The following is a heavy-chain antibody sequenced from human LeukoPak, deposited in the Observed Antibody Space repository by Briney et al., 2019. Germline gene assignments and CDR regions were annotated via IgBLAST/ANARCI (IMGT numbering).Heavy chain of an antibody. D-gene: IGHD2-2*01. CDR2: MNPNSGNT. V-gene: IGHV1-8*03. CDR3: ARVVTPRYCSTTSCYWKGWFDP. CDR1: GYTFTSYD. Sequence: GASVKVSCKASGYTFTSYDINWVRQATGQGLEWMGWMNPNSGNTGYAQKFQGRVTITRNTSISTAYMELSSLQSEDTAVYYCARVVTPRYCSTTSCYWKGWFDPWGQGTLVTVSS. J-gene: IGHJ5*02.